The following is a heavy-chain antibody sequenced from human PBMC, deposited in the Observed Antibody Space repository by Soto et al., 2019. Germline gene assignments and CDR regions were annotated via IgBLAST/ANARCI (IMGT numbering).Heavy chain of an antibody. V-gene: IGHV4-30-4*01. CDR1: GGSISSGDYY. CDR2: IYYSGSP. D-gene: IGHD3-10*01. CDR3: ARVSDYGSGSLLFDY. J-gene: IGHJ4*02. Sequence: QVQLQESGPGLVKPSQTLSLTCTVSGGSISSGDYYWSWIRQPPGKVLEWIGYIYYSGSPYYNPSLMSLVTISVDTSKNQFSLKLSSVTAADTAVYYCARVSDYGSGSLLFDYWGQGTLVTVSS.